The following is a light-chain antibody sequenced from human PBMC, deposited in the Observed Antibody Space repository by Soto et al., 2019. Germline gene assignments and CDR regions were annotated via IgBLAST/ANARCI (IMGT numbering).Light chain of an antibody. J-gene: IGKJ1*01. CDR1: QSVSSNY. V-gene: IGKV3-20*01. CDR2: GAS. CDR3: QHYGGSPSWT. Sequence: EIVLTQSPGTLSLSPGERATLSCRASQSVSSNYLNWYQQKPGQAPRLLIYGASSMATGIPDRFSGGGSGTDFTLTICRLEPEDFAVYYCQHYGGSPSWTFGQGTNVEIK.